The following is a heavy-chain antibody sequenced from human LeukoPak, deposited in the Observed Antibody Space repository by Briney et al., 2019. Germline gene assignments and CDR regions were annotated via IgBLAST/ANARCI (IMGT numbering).Heavy chain of an antibody. CDR2: INHSGST. CDR3: ARERTYYYGSGSYSAHNWFDP. Sequence: SETLSLTCAVYGGSFSGYYWSWIRQPPGKGLEWIGEINHSGSTNYNPSLKSRVTMSVDTSKNQFSLKLSSVTAADTAVYYCARERTYYYGSGSYSAHNWFDPWGQGTLVTVSS. D-gene: IGHD3-10*01. V-gene: IGHV4-34*01. CDR1: GGSFSGYY. J-gene: IGHJ5*02.